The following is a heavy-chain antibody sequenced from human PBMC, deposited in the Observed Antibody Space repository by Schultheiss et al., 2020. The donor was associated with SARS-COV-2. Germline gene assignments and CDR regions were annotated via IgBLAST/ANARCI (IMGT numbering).Heavy chain of an antibody. CDR3: AKGVVSGWTYYFDY. J-gene: IGHJ4*02. V-gene: IGHV3-23*01. CDR2: ISGSGGST. D-gene: IGHD6-19*01. CDR1: GFTFSSYA. Sequence: SCAASGFTFSSYAMSWVRQAPGKGLEWVSAISGSGGSTYYADSVKGRFTISRDNSKNTLYLQMNSLRAEDTAVYYCAKGVVSGWTYYFDYWGQGTLVTVSS.